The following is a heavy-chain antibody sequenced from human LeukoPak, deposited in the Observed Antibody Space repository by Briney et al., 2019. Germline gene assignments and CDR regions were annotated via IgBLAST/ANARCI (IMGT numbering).Heavy chain of an antibody. CDR1: GGSISSSSYY. D-gene: IGHD6-19*01. V-gene: IGHV4-39*07. CDR3: ARVSYSSGWYGARSAFDI. CDR2: IYYSGST. J-gene: IGHJ3*02. Sequence: SETLSLTCTVSGGSISSSSYYWGWIRQPPGKGLEWIGSIYYSGSTYYNPSLKSRVTISVDTSKNQFSLKLSSVTAADTAVYYCARVSYSSGWYGARSAFDIWGQGTMVTVSS.